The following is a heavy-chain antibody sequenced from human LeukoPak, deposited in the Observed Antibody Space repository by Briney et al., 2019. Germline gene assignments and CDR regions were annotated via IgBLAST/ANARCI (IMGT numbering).Heavy chain of an antibody. Sequence: GGSLRLSCAASGFTFSTYAMSWVRQAPGKGLEWVSLITGSGAGTYYADSVKGRFTISRDNSRHTLYLQMNSLRAGDTAVYYGAKDGSAWYALTPSGLAYWGQGTRVTVSS. V-gene: IGHV3-23*01. D-gene: IGHD6-19*01. CDR3: AKDGSAWYALTPSGLAY. J-gene: IGHJ4*02. CDR1: GFTFSTYA. CDR2: ITGSGAGT.